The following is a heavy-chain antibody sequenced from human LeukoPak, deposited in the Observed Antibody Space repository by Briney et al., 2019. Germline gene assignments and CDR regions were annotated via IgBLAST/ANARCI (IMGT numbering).Heavy chain of an antibody. Sequence: GESLKISCKGSGYSFTSYWIGWVRQMPGKGLEWMGIIYPGDSETRYSPAFQGQGTISADKSISTAYLQWSSLTASDTDMYYCARHYEGYFAWLLSRRIDNWFDPWGQGTLVTVSS. J-gene: IGHJ5*02. CDR3: ARHYEGYFAWLLSRRIDNWFDP. D-gene: IGHD3-9*01. CDR1: GYSFTSYW. V-gene: IGHV5-51*01. CDR2: IYPGDSET.